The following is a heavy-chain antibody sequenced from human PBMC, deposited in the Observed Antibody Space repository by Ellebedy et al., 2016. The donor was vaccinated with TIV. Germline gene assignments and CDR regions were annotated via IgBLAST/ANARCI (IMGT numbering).Heavy chain of an antibody. CDR1: NGSISSYF. CDR2: LHYSGTI. D-gene: IGHD5-18*01. J-gene: IGHJ4*02. V-gene: IGHV4-59*01. CDR3: ARERGEIYGHGHDS. Sequence: MPSETLSLTCTVSNGSISSYFWTWIRQPPGKGLECIAYLHYSGTINYYPSLRSRVTISIDTSKNQFSLKLSSVTAADTAVYYCARERGEIYGHGHDSWGQGTLVTVSS.